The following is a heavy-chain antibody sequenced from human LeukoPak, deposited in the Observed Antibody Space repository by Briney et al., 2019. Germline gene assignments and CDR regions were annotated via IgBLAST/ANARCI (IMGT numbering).Heavy chain of an antibody. Sequence: RGASVKVSCKASGYTFTGYYMHWVRQAPGQGLEWMGWINPNSGGTNFAQTFQGRVTITSDTSISTAYMDLSGLTADDTAMYYCARTEVYGDYFHSWFDPWGQGTLVTVSS. D-gene: IGHD4-17*01. V-gene: IGHV1-2*02. CDR1: GYTFTGYY. CDR2: INPNSGGT. CDR3: ARTEVYGDYFHSWFDP. J-gene: IGHJ5*02.